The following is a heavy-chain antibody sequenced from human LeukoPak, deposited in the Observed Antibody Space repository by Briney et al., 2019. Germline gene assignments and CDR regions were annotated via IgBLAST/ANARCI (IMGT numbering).Heavy chain of an antibody. J-gene: IGHJ4*02. Sequence: PGGSLRLSCAASGFTFSSYWMSWVRQAPGKGLEWVANIKQDGSEKYYVDSVKGRFTISRDNAKNTLYLQMSSLRAEDTAVYYCARGGGGNSDFLTTYTGASLSFDYWGQGALVTVSS. CDR3: ARGGGGNSDFLTTYTGASLSFDY. CDR2: IKQDGSEK. V-gene: IGHV3-7*01. CDR1: GFTFSSYW. D-gene: IGHD3-9*01.